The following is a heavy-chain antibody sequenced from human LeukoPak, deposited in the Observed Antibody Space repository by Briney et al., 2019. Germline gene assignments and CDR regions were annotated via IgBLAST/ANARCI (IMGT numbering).Heavy chain of an antibody. CDR3: ERCGYSHGYGWGGGYYYYYMDV. Sequence: SGGSLRLSCAASGFTFSSYWMGWVRQAPGKGLEWVANIKQDGSEKYYVDSVKGRFTISRDNAKNSLYLQMNSLRAEDTAVYYCERCGYSHGYGWGGGYYYYYMDVWGKGTTVTVSS. CDR1: GFTFSSYW. D-gene: IGHD5-18*01. V-gene: IGHV3-7*01. J-gene: IGHJ6*03. CDR2: IKQDGSEK.